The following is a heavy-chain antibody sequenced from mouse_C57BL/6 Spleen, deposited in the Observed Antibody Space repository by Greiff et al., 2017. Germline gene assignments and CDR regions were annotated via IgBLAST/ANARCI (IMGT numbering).Heavy chain of an antibody. Sequence: VQLQQSGAELVRPGASVKLSCTASGFNIKDDYMHWVKQRPEQGLEWIGWIDPENGDTEYASKFQGKATITADTSSNTAYLQLSSLTAEDTAVYYCTTDGGGSGYWGQGTTLTVSS. CDR3: TTDGGGSGY. CDR2: IDPENGDT. D-gene: IGHD3-2*02. V-gene: IGHV14-4*01. CDR1: GFNIKDDY. J-gene: IGHJ2*01.